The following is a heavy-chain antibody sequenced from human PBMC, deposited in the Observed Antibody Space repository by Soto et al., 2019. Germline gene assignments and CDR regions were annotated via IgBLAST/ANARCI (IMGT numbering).Heavy chain of an antibody. J-gene: IGHJ4*02. V-gene: IGHV1-2*02. CDR2: IGPESGAT. CDR3: GRGRSGQIVVFY. D-gene: IGHD1-26*01. Sequence: XSVKVSCKASGYTFTGHYIHWVRQAPEQGPEWMGEIGPESGATRYAEKFQGRVTMTLDTSITTVYMELKNLSPDDTAVYYCGRGRSGQIVVFYWGQGTPVTVSS. CDR1: GYTFTGHY.